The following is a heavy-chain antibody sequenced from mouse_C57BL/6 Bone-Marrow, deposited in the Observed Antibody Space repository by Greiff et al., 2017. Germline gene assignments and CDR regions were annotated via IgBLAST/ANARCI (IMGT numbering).Heavy chain of an antibody. CDR2: ISYSGST. J-gene: IGHJ3*01. CDR3: ARAGYFSFAY. V-gene: IGHV3-1*01. Sequence: DVKLVESGPGMVKPSQSLSLTCTVTGYSITSGYDWHWIRHFPGNKLEWMGYISYSGSTNYNPSLKSRISITHDTSKNHFFLKLNSVTTEDTATYYCARAGYFSFAYWGQGTLVTVSA. D-gene: IGHD6-2*01. CDR1: GYSITSGYD.